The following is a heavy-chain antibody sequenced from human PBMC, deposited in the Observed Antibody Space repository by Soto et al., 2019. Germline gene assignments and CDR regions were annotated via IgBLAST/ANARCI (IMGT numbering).Heavy chain of an antibody. J-gene: IGHJ4*02. V-gene: IGHV4-59*08. CDR2: IYYSGST. CDR1: GASISSYY. CDR3: ARLLIDDSSGYYLYYFDY. Sequence: SETLSLTCTVSGASISSYYWSWIRQPPGKGLEWIGYIYYSGSTNYNPSLKSRVTISVDTSKNQFSLKLSSVTAADTAVYYCARLLIDDSSGYYLYYFDYWGQGTLVTVSS. D-gene: IGHD3-22*01.